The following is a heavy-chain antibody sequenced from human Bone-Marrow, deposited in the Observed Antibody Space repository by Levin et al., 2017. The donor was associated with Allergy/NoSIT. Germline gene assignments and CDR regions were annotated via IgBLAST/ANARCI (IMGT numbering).Heavy chain of an antibody. V-gene: IGHV1-3*04. CDR3: ARDPPGTSKFFDY. Sequence: GGSLRLSCEASGFTFIYCTMHWVRQAPGQSLEWMGWINTGNGNTKYSQKFQGRVTITRDTSASTVYMELSSLRSEDTAVYYCARDPPGTSKFFDYWGQGILVTVSS. D-gene: IGHD1-7*01. CDR2: INTGNGNT. CDR1: GFTFIYCT. J-gene: IGHJ4*02.